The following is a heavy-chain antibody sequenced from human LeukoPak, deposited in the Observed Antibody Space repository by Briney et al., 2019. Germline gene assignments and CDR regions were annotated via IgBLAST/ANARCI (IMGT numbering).Heavy chain of an antibody. D-gene: IGHD3-22*01. CDR2: INHRGST. V-gene: IGHV4-34*01. J-gene: IGHJ4*02. Sequence: PSETLSLTCAVYGGSFSGYYWSWIRQPPGKGLEWIGEINHRGSTNYNPSLKSRVTISVDTSKNQFSLKLSSVTAADTAVYYCARRWGYYDYWGQGTLVTVSS. CDR3: ARRWGYYDY. CDR1: GGSFSGYY.